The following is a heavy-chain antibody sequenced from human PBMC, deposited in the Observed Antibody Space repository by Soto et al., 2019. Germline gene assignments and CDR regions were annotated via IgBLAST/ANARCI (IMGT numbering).Heavy chain of an antibody. Sequence: EVQLLESGGGLVQPGGSLRLSCAASGFIFSSYSMYWVRQAPGKGPEGVAGISAFIDSILYADSVEGRFSISRDNSKNTLYLQLNSLRADDTAVYFCAKKRRSGGDNWYFDSWGQGTLVTVSS. CDR1: GFIFSSYS. CDR3: AKKRRSGGDNWYFDS. J-gene: IGHJ4*02. D-gene: IGHD2-21*02. V-gene: IGHV3-23*01. CDR2: ISAFIDSI.